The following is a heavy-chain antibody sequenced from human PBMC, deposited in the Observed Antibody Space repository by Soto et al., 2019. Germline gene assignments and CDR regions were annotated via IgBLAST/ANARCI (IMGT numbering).Heavy chain of an antibody. CDR2: INHSGST. J-gene: IGHJ4*02. CDR1: GGSFSGYY. D-gene: IGHD1-1*01. V-gene: IGHV4-34*01. Sequence: SETLSLTCAVYGGSFSGYYWTWIRQPPGKGLEWIGEINHSGSTNYNPSLKSRVTISVDTSKNQFSLKLSSVTAADTAVYYCARDSAEAPGLERRYAYSDYWGQGTLVTVSS. CDR3: ARDSAEAPGLERRYAYSDY.